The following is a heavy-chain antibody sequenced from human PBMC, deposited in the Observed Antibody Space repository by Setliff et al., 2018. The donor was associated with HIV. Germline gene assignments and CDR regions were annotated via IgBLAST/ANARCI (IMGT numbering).Heavy chain of an antibody. D-gene: IGHD1-26*01. J-gene: IGHJ5*02. CDR1: GYTFSGYY. CDR2: INPNSGAT. Sequence: ASVKVSCKASGYTFSGYYLHWVRRAPGQGLEWMGWINPNSGATNYAQNFQGRVTMTRDASISTAYMDLSSLTSDDTAVYYCALASIVSTARWNHWGRGTLVTVSS. CDR3: ALASIVSTARWNH. V-gene: IGHV1-2*02.